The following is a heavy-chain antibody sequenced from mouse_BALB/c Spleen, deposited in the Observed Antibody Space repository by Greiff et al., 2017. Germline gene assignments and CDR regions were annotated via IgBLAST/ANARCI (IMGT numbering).Heavy chain of an antibody. CDR1: GYTFTSYW. J-gene: IGHJ4*01. CDR2: INPSTGYT. CDR3: AMKGDYGVVYAVDY. Sequence: QVQLQQSGAELVKPGASVKMSCTASGYTFTSYWMHWVHQRPGQGLEWIGYINPSTGYTEYTQTFKDKATLTADKSSSTAYMQLSSLTSEDSAVYYCAMKGDYGVVYAVDYWGQGTSVTVSS. V-gene: IGHV1-7*01. D-gene: IGHD2-4*01.